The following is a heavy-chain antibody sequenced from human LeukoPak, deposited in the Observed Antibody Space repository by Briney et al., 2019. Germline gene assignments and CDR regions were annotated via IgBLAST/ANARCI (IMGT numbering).Heavy chain of an antibody. CDR1: GGSISSSNYY. Sequence: SETLSLTCTVSGGSISSSNYYWGWIRQPLGKGLEWIGSIYYSGSTYYNPSLKSRVTISVDTSKNQFSLKLSSVTAADTAVYYCARLDGYCSGGSCYSVSFVDPWGQGTLVTVSS. CDR2: IYYSGST. CDR3: ARLDGYCSGGSCYSVSFVDP. V-gene: IGHV4-39*01. J-gene: IGHJ5*02. D-gene: IGHD2-15*01.